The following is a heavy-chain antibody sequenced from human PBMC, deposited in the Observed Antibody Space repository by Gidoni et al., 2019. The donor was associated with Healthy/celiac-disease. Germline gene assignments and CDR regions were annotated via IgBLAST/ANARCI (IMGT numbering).Heavy chain of an antibody. CDR3: ASNTAMVNGALDY. CDR2: IYYSGST. D-gene: IGHD5-18*01. V-gene: IGHV4-39*01. J-gene: IGHJ4*02. Sequence: QLQLQESGPGLVKPSETLSLTCTVPGGSISSSSYYWGWIRQPPGKGLEWIGSIYYSGSTYYNPSLKSRVTISVDTSKNQFSLKLSSVTAADTAVYYCASNTAMVNGALDYWGQGTLVTVSS. CDR1: GGSISSSSYY.